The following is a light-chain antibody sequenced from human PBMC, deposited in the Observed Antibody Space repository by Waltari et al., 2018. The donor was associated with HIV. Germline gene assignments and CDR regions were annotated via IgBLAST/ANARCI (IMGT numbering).Light chain of an antibody. V-gene: IGLV2-11*01. Sequence: QSALTQPRAVSGSPGQAVTLSCAGSTTNVGTYNSVSCYHQKSGEAPLLILYDVDPRPSCVPVRFSGARSCDTASLTISGLQAEDEGDFYCCSYGGSWSFVFGGGTRVTVL. J-gene: IGLJ2*01. CDR3: CSYGGSWSFV. CDR1: TTNVGTYNS. CDR2: DVD.